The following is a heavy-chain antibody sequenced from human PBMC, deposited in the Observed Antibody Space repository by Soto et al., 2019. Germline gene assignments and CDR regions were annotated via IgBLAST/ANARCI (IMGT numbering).Heavy chain of an antibody. D-gene: IGHD3-16*01. CDR1: GGSISSGGYS. CDR3: ARCPLGHYGMDV. CDR2: IYHSGST. V-gene: IGHV4-30-2*01. Sequence: QLQLQESGSGPVKPSQTLSLTCAVSGGSISSGGYSWSWIRQPPGKGLEWIGYIYHSGSTYYNPSLKSRVTISVDRSKNQFSLKLSSVTAADTAVYYCARCPLGHYGMDVWGQGTTVTVSS. J-gene: IGHJ6*02.